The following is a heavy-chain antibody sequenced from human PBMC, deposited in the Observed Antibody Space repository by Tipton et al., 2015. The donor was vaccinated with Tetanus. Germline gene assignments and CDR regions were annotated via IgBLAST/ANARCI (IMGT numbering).Heavy chain of an antibody. Sequence: GSLRLSCAASGFTFSSYSMNWVRQAPGKGLEWVSSISSSSSYIYYADSVKGRFTISRDNAKNSLYLQMNSLRAEDTAVYYCARGMAEASNCGGDCYSDYWGQGTLVTVSS. D-gene: IGHD2-21*02. CDR2: ISSSSSYI. CDR1: GFTFSSYS. V-gene: IGHV3-21*01. J-gene: IGHJ4*02. CDR3: ARGMAEASNCGGDCYSDY.